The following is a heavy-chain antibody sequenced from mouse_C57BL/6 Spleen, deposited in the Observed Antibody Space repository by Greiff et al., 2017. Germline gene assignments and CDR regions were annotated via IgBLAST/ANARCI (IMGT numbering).Heavy chain of an antibody. Sequence: QVQLKESGAELARPGASVKLSCKASGYTFTSYGISWVKQRTGQGLEWIGEIYPRSGNTYYNEKFKGKATLTADKSSSTAYMELRSLTSEDSAVYFCARGTTVGYYFDYWGQGTTLTVSS. CDR3: ARGTTVGYYFDY. CDR2: IYPRSGNT. D-gene: IGHD1-1*01. V-gene: IGHV1-81*01. J-gene: IGHJ2*01. CDR1: GYTFTSYG.